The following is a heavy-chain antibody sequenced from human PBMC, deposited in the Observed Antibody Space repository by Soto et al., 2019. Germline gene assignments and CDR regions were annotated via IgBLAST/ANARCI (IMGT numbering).Heavy chain of an antibody. Sequence: QVPLVQSGAEVKKPGASVKVSCKASGYTFTSYGISWVRQAPGQGLEWMGWISAYNGNTNYAQKLQGRVTMTTDTSTSTAYMELRSLRSDDTAVYYCARSSGFGESVYYYYMDVWGKGTTVTVSS. CDR2: ISAYNGNT. CDR3: ARSSGFGESVYYYYMDV. D-gene: IGHD3-10*01. CDR1: GYTFTSYG. J-gene: IGHJ6*03. V-gene: IGHV1-18*01.